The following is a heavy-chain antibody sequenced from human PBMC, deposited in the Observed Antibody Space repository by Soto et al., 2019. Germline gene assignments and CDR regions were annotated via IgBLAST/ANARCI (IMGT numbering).Heavy chain of an antibody. D-gene: IGHD3-10*01. V-gene: IGHV4-34*01. CDR1: GGSFSGYY. J-gene: IGHJ4*02. CDR2: INHSGST. CDR3: ARENYYGSGGFDY. Sequence: QVQLQQWGAGLLKPSETLSLTCAVYGGSFSGYYWSWIRQPPGKGLEWIGEINHSGSTNYNPSLKSRVTISVDTSKNQFSRKLSAVTAADTAVYYCARENYYGSGGFDYWGQGTLVTVSS.